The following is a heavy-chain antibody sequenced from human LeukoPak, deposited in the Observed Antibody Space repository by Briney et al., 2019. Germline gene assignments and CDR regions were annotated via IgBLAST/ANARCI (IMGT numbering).Heavy chain of an antibody. D-gene: IGHD5-12*01. Sequence: SETLSLTCTVSGGSIRSYYWSWIRQPPGKGLEWIGYIYYSGSTNYNPSLKSRVTISVDTSKNQFSLKLSSVTAADTAVYYCARSPGYSGYWTPFDYWGQGTLVTVSS. V-gene: IGHV4-59*01. CDR3: ARSPGYSGYWTPFDY. CDR2: IYYSGST. J-gene: IGHJ4*02. CDR1: GGSIRSYY.